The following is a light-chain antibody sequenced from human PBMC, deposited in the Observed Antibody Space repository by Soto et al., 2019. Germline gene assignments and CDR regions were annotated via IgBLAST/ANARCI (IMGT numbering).Light chain of an antibody. Sequence: QSVLTQPPSASGTPGQRVTISCSGSSSNIGSNYVYWYQQLPGTAPKLLIYRNNQRPSGVPDRFSGSKSGTSASLAISGLRSEDDAEYYCAAWDDSRSGSYVFGTGTKLTVL. V-gene: IGLV1-47*01. CDR3: AAWDDSRSGSYV. CDR2: RNN. J-gene: IGLJ1*01. CDR1: SSNIGSNY.